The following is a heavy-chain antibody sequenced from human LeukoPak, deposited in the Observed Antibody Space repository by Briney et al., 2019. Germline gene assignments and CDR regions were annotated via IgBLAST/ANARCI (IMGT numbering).Heavy chain of an antibody. D-gene: IGHD4-17*01. J-gene: IGHJ4*02. CDR3: ARGPGTTPGGY. Sequence: GGSLRLSCAASGFTFSSYAMSWVRQAPGKGLEWVSLIYSGGSTQYADSVKGRFTISRDNSKNTPYLQMNSLRTEDTAVYYCARGPGTTPGGYWGQGTLVTVSS. V-gene: IGHV3-66*01. CDR1: GFTFSSYA. CDR2: IYSGGST.